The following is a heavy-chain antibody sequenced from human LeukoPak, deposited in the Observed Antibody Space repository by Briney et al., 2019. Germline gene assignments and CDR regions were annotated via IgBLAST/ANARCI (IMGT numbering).Heavy chain of an antibody. Sequence: SETLSLTCTVSGGSISSSSYYWGWIRQPPGKGLEWIGSIYYSATTYYNPSLKSRVTISVDTSKNQFSLKLSSVTAADTAVYYCARRILTGYPVWFDPWGQGTLVTVSS. CDR1: GGSISSSSYY. V-gene: IGHV4-39*07. CDR2: IYYSATT. CDR3: ARRILTGYPVWFDP. J-gene: IGHJ5*02. D-gene: IGHD3-9*01.